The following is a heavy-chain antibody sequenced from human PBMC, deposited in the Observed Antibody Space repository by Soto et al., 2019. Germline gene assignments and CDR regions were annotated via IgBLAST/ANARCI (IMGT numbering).Heavy chain of an antibody. CDR1: GFTFSSHG. Sequence: QVQLVESGGGVVQPGRSLRLSCAASGFTFSSHGMHWVRQAPGKGLEWVAAIWSDGNNQYYIDSVKGRFTISRDNSKNTLYLQMNSLRTEDTAVYYGARKGPSVFDYWGQGTLVTVSS. J-gene: IGHJ4*02. CDR2: IWSDGNNQ. CDR3: ARKGPSVFDY. V-gene: IGHV3-33*01.